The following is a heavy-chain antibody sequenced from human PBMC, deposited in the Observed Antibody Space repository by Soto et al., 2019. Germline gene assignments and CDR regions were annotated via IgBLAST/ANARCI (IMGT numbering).Heavy chain of an antibody. CDR3: ARTKCSGGTCYSWSLDY. Sequence: SETLSLTCTVSGGSITTGGYYWSWIRQLPGKGLEWIGHRYYSESTYYNPSLKSRVSISLDTSKNQFSLKLSFVTAADTAMYYCARTKCSGGTCYSWSLDYWGQGTPVTVSS. V-gene: IGHV4-31*03. D-gene: IGHD2-15*01. CDR2: RYYSEST. CDR1: GGSITTGGYY. J-gene: IGHJ4*02.